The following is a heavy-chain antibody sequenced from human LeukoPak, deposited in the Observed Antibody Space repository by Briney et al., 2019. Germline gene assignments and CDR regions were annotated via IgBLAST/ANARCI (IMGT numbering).Heavy chain of an antibody. V-gene: IGHV3-33*01. CDR1: GFTFNSYG. D-gene: IGHD2-2*01. CDR3: AREDCSSTSCLTRNWFDP. CDR2: IWYDGSDK. Sequence: ARSLRLSCAASGFTFNSYGMHWVRQAPGKGLEWVAVIWYDGSDKYYADSVKGRFTISRDNSKNTLYLQMNSLRAEDTAVYYCAREDCSSTSCLTRNWFDPWGQGTLVTVSS. J-gene: IGHJ5*02.